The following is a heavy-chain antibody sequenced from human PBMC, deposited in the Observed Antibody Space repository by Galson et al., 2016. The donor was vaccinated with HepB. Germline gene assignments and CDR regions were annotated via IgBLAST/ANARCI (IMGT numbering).Heavy chain of an antibody. CDR3: ARLFPGYSSGWDEDFDY. D-gene: IGHD6-19*01. J-gene: IGHJ4*02. CDR1: GYSFTNYW. CDR2: IDPSDSYT. Sequence: QSGAEVKKPGESLRISCKGSGYSFTNYWISWVRQMPGKGLEWMGRIDPSDSYTNYSPSFQGHVTISADKSISTAYLQWSSLQASDTAMYYCARLFPGYSSGWDEDFDYWGQGTLVTVPS. V-gene: IGHV5-10-1*01.